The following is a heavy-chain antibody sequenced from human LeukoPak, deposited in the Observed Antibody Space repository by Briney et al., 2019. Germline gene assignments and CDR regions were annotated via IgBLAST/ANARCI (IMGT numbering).Heavy chain of an antibody. J-gene: IGHJ4*02. V-gene: IGHV3-23*01. Sequence: PGGSLRLSCAASGFTFSDYAINWVRQAPGKGLEWVSSISRGGVITYYADSVKGRFTISRDNSNNTLYLHMNSLRAEDTAVYYCVSRAGSPWGPFDDWGQGTPVTVSS. CDR2: ISRGGVIT. D-gene: IGHD7-27*01. CDR1: GFTFSDYA. CDR3: VSRAGSPWGPFDD.